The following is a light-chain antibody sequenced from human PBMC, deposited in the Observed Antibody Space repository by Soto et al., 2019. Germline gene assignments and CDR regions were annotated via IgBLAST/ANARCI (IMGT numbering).Light chain of an antibody. V-gene: IGKV1-9*01. CDR3: QQLNSYPFT. Sequence: DIQLTQSPSFLSASVGDRVTITCRASQGISSHLAWYQQKPGKAPKLLIYAASTLQSGVPSRFSGSGSGTEFTLTISSLQPEDFATYYCQQLNSYPFTFGGGTKVDIK. CDR1: QGISSH. J-gene: IGKJ4*01. CDR2: AAS.